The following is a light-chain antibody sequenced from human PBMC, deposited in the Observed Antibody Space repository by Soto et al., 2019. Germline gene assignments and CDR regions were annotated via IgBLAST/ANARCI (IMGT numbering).Light chain of an antibody. CDR1: QDISNY. Sequence: GDRVTITCQASQDISNYLNWYQQKPGKAPKLLIYDASNLETGVPSRFSGSGSGTDFTFTISSLQPEDIATYYCQQYDNLPPLTFGGGTKVDIK. CDR2: DAS. V-gene: IGKV1-33*01. CDR3: QQYDNLPPLT. J-gene: IGKJ4*01.